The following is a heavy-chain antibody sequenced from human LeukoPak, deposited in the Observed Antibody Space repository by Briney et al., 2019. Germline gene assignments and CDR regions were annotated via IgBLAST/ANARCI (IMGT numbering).Heavy chain of an antibody. CDR1: GYSFDAHG. J-gene: IGHJ4*02. V-gene: IGHV3-20*04. CDR3: ARDIALED. Sequence: GSLGLSCAASGYSFDAHGMSWVRQAPGKGLEWVSGINRNGQSTAYADSVKGRFTISRDNAKNSLYLQMNSVGAEDTALYFCARDIALEDWGQGTLVTVS. CDR2: INRNGQST. D-gene: IGHD3-3*01.